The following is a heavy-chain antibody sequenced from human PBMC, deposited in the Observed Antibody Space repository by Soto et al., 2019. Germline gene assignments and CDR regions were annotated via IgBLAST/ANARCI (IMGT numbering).Heavy chain of an antibody. CDR3: VRLRSCSGSTYGMDV. CDR1: GFSLSGYW. Sequence: EVQLVESGGGLVQPGGSLRLSCAASGFSLSGYWMHWVRQAPGKGLVWVSRIKSDGSSTSYADSVKGRFTISRDNAKNTLYLQMNSLRAEDTAVYHCVRLRSCSGSTYGMDVWGHGTTVAVSS. CDR2: IKSDGSST. J-gene: IGHJ6*02. D-gene: IGHD3-10*02. V-gene: IGHV3-74*01.